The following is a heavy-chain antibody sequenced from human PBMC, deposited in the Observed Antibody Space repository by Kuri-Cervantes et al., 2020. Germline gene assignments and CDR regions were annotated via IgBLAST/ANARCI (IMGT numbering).Heavy chain of an antibody. CDR2: IYSGGST. CDR3: AGGFPNYYGSGSYYHY. D-gene: IGHD3-10*01. CDR1: GFTVSSNY. V-gene: IGHV3-53*01. Sequence: GESLKISCAASGFTVSSNYMSWVRQAPEKGLEWVSVIYSGGSTYYADSVKGRFTISRDNSKNTLYLQMNSLRAEDTAVYYCAGGFPNYYGSGSYYHYWGQGTLVTVSS. J-gene: IGHJ4*02.